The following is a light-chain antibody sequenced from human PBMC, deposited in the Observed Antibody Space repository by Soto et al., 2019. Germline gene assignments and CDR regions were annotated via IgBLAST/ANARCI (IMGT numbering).Light chain of an antibody. Sequence: DIQMTQSPSSLSASVGDRVTTTCRASQGIRNYLARYQQRPGKDPNLLIYAASTLQSGVPSRFSGSGSGTDFTLTISSLQPEDVATYYCQNYNSAPFTFGPGTKVDVK. CDR2: AAS. CDR3: QNYNSAPFT. V-gene: IGKV1-27*01. CDR1: QGIRNY. J-gene: IGKJ3*01.